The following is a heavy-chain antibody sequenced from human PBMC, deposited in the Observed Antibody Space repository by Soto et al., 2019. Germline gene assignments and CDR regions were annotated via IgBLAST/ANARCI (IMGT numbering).Heavy chain of an antibody. Sequence: KHPPASVKVSCKASGYTFTRSGISWARQAPGQGPEWMGWISSYNGDTNYAQTFQGRVTMTTDTSTSTAYMELRSLRSDDTAVYYCARVVGALGHWFDPWGQGTLVTVSS. CDR1: GYTFTRSG. J-gene: IGHJ5*02. D-gene: IGHD1-26*01. CDR2: ISSYNGDT. CDR3: ARVVGALGHWFDP. V-gene: IGHV1-18*01.